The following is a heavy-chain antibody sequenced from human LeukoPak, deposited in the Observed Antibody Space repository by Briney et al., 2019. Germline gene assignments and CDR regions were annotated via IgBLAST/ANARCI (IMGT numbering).Heavy chain of an antibody. D-gene: IGHD1-1*01. V-gene: IGHV3-7*01. CDR3: TRLGHLTTGRRIFDY. CDR1: GFTFSDYW. J-gene: IGHJ4*02. CDR2: IQRHGSEK. Sequence: PGGSLRLSCAASGFTFSDYWMTWVRQAPGKGLEWVASIQRHGSEKYHLDSVTGRFTISRDNAKNSLYLQMDSLRAEDTAVYYCTRLGHLTTGRRIFDYWGQGTLVTVSS.